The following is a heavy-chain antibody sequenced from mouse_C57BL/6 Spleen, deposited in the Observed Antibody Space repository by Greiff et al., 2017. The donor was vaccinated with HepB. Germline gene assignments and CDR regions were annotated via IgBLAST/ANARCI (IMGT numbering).Heavy chain of an antibody. CDR2: IDPETGGT. J-gene: IGHJ1*03. Sequence: QVQLQQSGAELVRPGASVTLSCKASGYTFTDYEMHWVKQTPVHGLEWIGAIDPETGGTAYNQKFKGKAILTADKSSSTAYMELRSLTSEDSAVYYCTGGSSHWYFDVWGTGTTVTVSS. D-gene: IGHD1-1*01. V-gene: IGHV1-15*01. CDR1: GYTFTDYE. CDR3: TGGSSHWYFDV.